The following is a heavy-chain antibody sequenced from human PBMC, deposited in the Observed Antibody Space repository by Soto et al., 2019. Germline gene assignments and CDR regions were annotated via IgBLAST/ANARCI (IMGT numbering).Heavy chain of an antibody. CDR3: ARVVGYDSSGYSSYCFDY. J-gene: IGHJ4*02. CDR2: ISAYNGNT. CDR1: GYTFTSYG. D-gene: IGHD3-22*01. V-gene: IGHV1-18*01. Sequence: ASVKVSCKASGYTFTSYGISWVRQAPGQGLEWMGWISAYNGNTNYAQKLQGRVTMTTDTSTSTAYMELRSLRSDDTAVYYCARVVGYDSSGYSSYCFDYWGQGTLVTVSS.